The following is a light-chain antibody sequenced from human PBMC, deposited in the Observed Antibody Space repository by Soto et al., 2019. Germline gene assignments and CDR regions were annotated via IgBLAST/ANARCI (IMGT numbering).Light chain of an antibody. CDR3: QQRGNWPLT. CDR2: GAS. V-gene: IGKV3-15*01. Sequence: EVELTQSPDILSVSPGETATLSCRASQSVRSNLAWYQQKPGQAPGLLIYGASTRATGIPARFSGSGSGREFTLTISSLQSEDFGLYYCQQRGNWPLTFGGGTKVEI. CDR1: QSVRSN. J-gene: IGKJ4*01.